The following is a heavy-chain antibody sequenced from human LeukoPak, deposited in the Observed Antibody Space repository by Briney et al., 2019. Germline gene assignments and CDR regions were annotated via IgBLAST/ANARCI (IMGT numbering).Heavy chain of an antibody. CDR3: ARSASYVPAATY. CDR1: GGSFSGYY. D-gene: IGHD2-2*01. J-gene: IGHJ4*02. CDR2: INHSGST. V-gene: IGHV4-34*01. Sequence: SETLSLTCAVYGGSFSGYYWSWIRQPPGKGLEWIGEINHSGSTNYNPSLKSRVTISGDTSKNQFSLKLSSVTAADTAVYYCARSASYVPAATYWGQGTLVTVSS.